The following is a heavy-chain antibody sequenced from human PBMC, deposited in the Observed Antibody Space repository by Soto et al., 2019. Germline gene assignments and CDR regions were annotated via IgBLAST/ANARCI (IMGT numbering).Heavy chain of an antibody. Sequence: LRLSCAASGFTFRSFTMNWGRQAPVKGLEWVSTISSNSAYIYYTDALRGRFTISRDNAKNSLHLQMNSLRAEDTAVYYCTRDASRDSSARGWFDPWGPGTLVTVSS. CDR3: TRDASRDSSARGWFDP. CDR2: ISSNSAYI. D-gene: IGHD6-13*01. J-gene: IGHJ5*02. CDR1: GFTFRSFT. V-gene: IGHV3-21*01.